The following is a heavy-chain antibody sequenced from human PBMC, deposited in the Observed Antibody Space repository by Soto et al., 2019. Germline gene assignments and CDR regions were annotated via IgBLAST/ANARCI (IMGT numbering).Heavy chain of an antibody. CDR1: EVTFRNHG. D-gene: IGHD3-22*01. J-gene: IGHJ3*02. V-gene: IGHV3-21*01. Sequence: PLRLSWSASEVTFRNHGRNWISQTPGKGLEWVSSISSRNSYIYYADSVKGRFTISRDNAKNSLYLQMNSLRAEDTAVYFCARDGCTMKVVDPLDISGQGTMVTV. CDR3: ARDGCTMKVVDPLDI. CDR2: ISSRNSYI.